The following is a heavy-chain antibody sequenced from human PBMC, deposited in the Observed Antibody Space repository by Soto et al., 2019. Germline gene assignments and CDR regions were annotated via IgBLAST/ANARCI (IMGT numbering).Heavy chain of an antibody. J-gene: IGHJ5*02. Sequence: PSETLSLTCTVSGGSISSSSYYWGWIRQPPGKGLEWIGSIYYSGSTYYNPSLKSRVTISVDTSKNQFSLKLSSVTTADTAVYYCARHRRFADGLAGFDPWGQGTLVTVSS. CDR3: ARHRRFADGLAGFDP. V-gene: IGHV4-39*01. CDR2: IYYSGST. CDR1: GGSISSSSYY. D-gene: IGHD3-10*01.